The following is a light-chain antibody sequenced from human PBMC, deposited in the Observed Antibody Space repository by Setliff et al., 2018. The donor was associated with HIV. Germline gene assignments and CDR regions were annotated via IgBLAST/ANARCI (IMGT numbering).Light chain of an antibody. V-gene: IGLV2-14*01. J-gene: IGLJ2*01. CDR2: EVS. CDR3: SSYTTTTIVV. Sequence: SALTQPASVSGSPGQSITISCTGTNSDVGGYHYVSWYQQHPGKAPKLMIYEVSNRPSGVSNRFSGSKSGNTASLTISGLQAEDEADYYCSSYTTTTIVVFGGGTKGTVL. CDR1: NSDVGGYHY.